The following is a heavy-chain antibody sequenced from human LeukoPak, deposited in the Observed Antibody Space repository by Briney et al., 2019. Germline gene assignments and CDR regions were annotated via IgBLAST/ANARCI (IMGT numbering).Heavy chain of an antibody. J-gene: IGHJ6*03. V-gene: IGHV6-1*01. CDR3: ARSPFFIAVADYYYYMDV. CDR2: TYYRSKWYN. CDR1: GDSVSSNSAA. Sequence: SQTLSLTCAISGDSVSSNSAAWNWIRQSPSRGLEWLGRTYYRSKWYNDYAVSVKSRITINPDTSKNQFSLQLNSVTPEDTAVYYCARSPFFIAVADYYYYMDVWGKGTTVTVSS. D-gene: IGHD6-19*01.